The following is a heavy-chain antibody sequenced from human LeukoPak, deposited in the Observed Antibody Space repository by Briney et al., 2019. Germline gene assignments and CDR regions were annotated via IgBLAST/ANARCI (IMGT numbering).Heavy chain of an antibody. V-gene: IGHV4-4*02. Sequence: SGTLSLTCAVSGGSISSSNWWSWVRQPPGKGLEWIGEINHRGSTNYNPSLKSRVTISVDTSKNQFSLKLSSVTAADTAVYYCARAKVVAGSYDALDIWGQGTMVSVSS. CDR2: INHRGST. CDR1: GGSISSSNW. J-gene: IGHJ3*02. D-gene: IGHD6-19*01. CDR3: ARAKVVAGSYDALDI.